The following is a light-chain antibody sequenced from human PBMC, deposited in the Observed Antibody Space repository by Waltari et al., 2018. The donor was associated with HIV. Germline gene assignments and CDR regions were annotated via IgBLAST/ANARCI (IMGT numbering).Light chain of an antibody. CDR3: HSHAGNLGV. CDR2: DNI. J-gene: IGLJ3*02. CDR1: SSKTGAVHP. V-gene: IGLV1-40*01. Sequence: QSVLTQPPPFPGAPGQRAPFSRPGGSSKTGAVHPLHWYQPLPGNAPKVVIFDNIDRPAGVPARFSGSRSGTSASLAINELRAEDEADYYCHSHAGNLGVFGGGTKVTVL.